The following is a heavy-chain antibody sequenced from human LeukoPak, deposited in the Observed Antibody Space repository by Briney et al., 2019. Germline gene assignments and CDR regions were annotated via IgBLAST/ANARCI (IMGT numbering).Heavy chain of an antibody. J-gene: IGHJ4*02. CDR1: GFTFDDYA. Sequence: GRSLRLSCAASGFTFDDYAMHWVRQAPGKGLEGVSGIRWNSGSIGYADSVKGRLTISRDNAKNSLYLQMNSLRAEDTALYSCAKVSAVAGTGFDYWGQGTLVTVSS. CDR3: AKVSAVAGTGFDY. CDR2: IRWNSGSI. V-gene: IGHV3-9*01. D-gene: IGHD6-19*01.